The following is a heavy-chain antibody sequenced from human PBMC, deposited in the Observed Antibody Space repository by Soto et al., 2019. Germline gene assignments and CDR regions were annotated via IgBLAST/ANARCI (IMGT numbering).Heavy chain of an antibody. V-gene: IGHV4-31*03. D-gene: IGHD3-10*01. CDR2: IYYSGST. CDR3: ASSLSVLWFGESVSGMDV. J-gene: IGHJ6*02. CDR1: GGSISSGGYY. Sequence: LSLTCTVSGGSISSGGYYWSWIRQHPGKGLEWIGYIYYSGSTYYNPSLKSRVTISVDTSKNQFSLKLSSVTAADTAVYYCASSLSVLWFGESVSGMDVWGQGTTVTVSS.